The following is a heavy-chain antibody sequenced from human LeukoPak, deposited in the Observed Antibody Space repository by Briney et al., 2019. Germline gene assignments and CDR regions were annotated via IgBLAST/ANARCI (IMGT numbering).Heavy chain of an antibody. CDR2: VSGSGAGT. D-gene: IGHD6-25*01. J-gene: IGHJ5*02. CDR1: GFTFNTYA. V-gene: IGHV3-23*01. Sequence: GGSLRLSCAASGFTFNTYAMSWVRQAPGKGLEWVAAVSGSGAGTYYADSVKGRFTISRDNSKTIMYLQMNGLRAEDTAVYYCARGGHAANWFDPWGQGTLVTVSS. CDR3: ARGGHAANWFDP.